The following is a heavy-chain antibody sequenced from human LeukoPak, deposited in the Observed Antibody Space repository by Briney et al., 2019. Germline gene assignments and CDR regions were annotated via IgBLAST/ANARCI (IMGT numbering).Heavy chain of an antibody. D-gene: IGHD3-9*01. CDR3: ARAGYYDILTGLLYYYGMDV. J-gene: IGHJ6*04. CDR1: RGTFSSYA. V-gene: IGHV1-69*13. CDR2: IIPIFGTA. Sequence: ASVKVSCKASRGTFSSYAISWVRQAPGQGVEWMGGIIPIFGTANYAQKFQGRVTITADESTSTAYMEVSSLRSEEPGVYYCARAGYYDILTGLLYYYGMDVWGKGTTVTVSS.